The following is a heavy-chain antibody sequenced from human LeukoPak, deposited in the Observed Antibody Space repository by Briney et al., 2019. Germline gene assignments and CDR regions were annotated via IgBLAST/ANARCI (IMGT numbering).Heavy chain of an antibody. J-gene: IGHJ6*02. Sequence: PSETLSLTCTVSGGSISSGGYYWSWIRQHPGKGLEWIGYIYYSGSTYYNPSLKRRVTISVDTSKNQFSLELRSVTAADTAVYYCARDSYYYGSGSRYYYGMDVWGQGTTVTVSS. V-gene: IGHV4-31*03. D-gene: IGHD3-10*01. CDR2: IYYSGST. CDR3: ARDSYYYGSGSRYYYGMDV. CDR1: GGSISSGGYY.